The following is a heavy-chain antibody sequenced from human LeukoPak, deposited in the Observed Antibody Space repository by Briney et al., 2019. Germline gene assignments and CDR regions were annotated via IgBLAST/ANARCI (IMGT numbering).Heavy chain of an antibody. J-gene: IGHJ3*02. Sequence: SETLSLTCAVSGGSVSSGSYYWSWIRQPPGKGLEWLGYIYYSGSTNYNPSLKSRVTISVDTSKNHFSLKLSSVTAADTAVYYCARVFSCSGGSCYLSAFDIWGQGTMVTVSS. V-gene: IGHV4-61*01. D-gene: IGHD2-15*01. CDR2: IYYSGST. CDR1: GGSVSSGSYY. CDR3: ARVFSCSGGSCYLSAFDI.